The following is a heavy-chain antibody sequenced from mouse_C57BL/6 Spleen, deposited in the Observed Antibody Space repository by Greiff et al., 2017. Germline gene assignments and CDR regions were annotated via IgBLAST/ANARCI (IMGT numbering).Heavy chain of an antibody. D-gene: IGHD1-1*01. J-gene: IGHJ1*03. CDR2: IYPGDGDT. CDR3: ARNYGGYFDV. Sequence: VQLKESGPELVKPGASVKISCKASGYAFSSSWMNWVKQRPGKGLEWIGRIYPGDGDTNYDGTFKCKATLTADKSSSTAYMQLSSLTCEDSAVYFCARNYGGYFDVWGTGTTVTVSS. V-gene: IGHV1-82*01. CDR1: GYAFSSSW.